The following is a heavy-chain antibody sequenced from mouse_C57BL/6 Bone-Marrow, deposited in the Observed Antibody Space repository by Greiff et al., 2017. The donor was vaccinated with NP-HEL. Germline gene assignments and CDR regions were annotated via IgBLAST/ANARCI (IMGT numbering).Heavy chain of an antibody. D-gene: IGHD4-1*01. CDR3: ATGTVYYFDY. CDR1: GYAFSSSW. V-gene: IGHV1-82*01. Sequence: VQLQQSGPELVKPGASVKISCKASGYAFSSSWMNWVKQRPGKGLEWIGRIYPGDGDTNYNGKFKGKATLTADKSSSTAYMQLSSLTSYDSAVYFCATGTVYYFDYWGQGTTLTVSS. CDR2: IYPGDGDT. J-gene: IGHJ2*01.